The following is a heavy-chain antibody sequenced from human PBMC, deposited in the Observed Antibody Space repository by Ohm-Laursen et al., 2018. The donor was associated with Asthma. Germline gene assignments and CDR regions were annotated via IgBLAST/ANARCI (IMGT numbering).Heavy chain of an antibody. CDR2: ISTASSFI. CDR3: ARIGPEWELPGREYSLHH. V-gene: IGHV3-21*01. D-gene: IGHD1-26*01. Sequence: GSLRLSCAASGYTFSRYSIHWVRQIPGKGLEWVASISTASSFIYYAGSVRGRFTTSRDNARNSVYLQMNSLRAEDTALYYCARIGPEWELPGREYSLHHWGEGTLVTVSS. J-gene: IGHJ1*01. CDR1: GYTFSRYS.